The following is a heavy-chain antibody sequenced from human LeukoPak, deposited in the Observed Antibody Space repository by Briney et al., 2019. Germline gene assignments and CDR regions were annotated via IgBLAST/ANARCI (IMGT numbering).Heavy chain of an antibody. V-gene: IGHV3-23*01. D-gene: IGHD3-9*01. J-gene: IGHJ4*02. CDR3: AKGPLRYFDWLLYIGEIDY. CDR1: GFTFSSYA. Sequence: GGSLRLSCAASGFTFSSYAMSWVRQAPGKGLEWVSAISGSGGSTYYADSVKGRFTISRDNSKNTLYLQMNSLRAEDTAVYYCAKGPLRYFDWLLYIGEIDYWGQGTLVTVSS. CDR2: ISGSGGST.